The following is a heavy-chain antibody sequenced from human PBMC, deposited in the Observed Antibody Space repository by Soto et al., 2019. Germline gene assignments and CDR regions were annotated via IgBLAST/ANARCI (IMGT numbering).Heavy chain of an antibody. J-gene: IGHJ4*02. CDR3: AAGTIAAAGIFDY. Sequence: SETLSLTCAVSGYSISSGYYWGWIRQPPGKGLEWIGSIYHSGSTYYNPSLKSRVTISVDTSKNQFSLKLSSVTAADTAVYYCAAGTIAAAGIFDYWGQGTLVTVSS. CDR2: IYHSGST. CDR1: GYSISSGYY. D-gene: IGHD6-13*01. V-gene: IGHV4-38-2*01.